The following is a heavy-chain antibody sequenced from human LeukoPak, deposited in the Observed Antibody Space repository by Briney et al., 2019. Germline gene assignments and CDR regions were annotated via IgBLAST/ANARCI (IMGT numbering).Heavy chain of an antibody. CDR1: GYTLTELS. Sequence: GASVKVSCKVSGYTLTELSMHWVRQAPGKGLEWMGGFDPEDGETIYAQKFQGRVTMTEDTSTDTAYMELNSLRSEDTAVYYCATGAQSEDPYYYYYMDVWGKGTTVTVSS. J-gene: IGHJ6*03. D-gene: IGHD1-14*01. V-gene: IGHV1-24*01. CDR3: ATGAQSEDPYYYYYMDV. CDR2: FDPEDGET.